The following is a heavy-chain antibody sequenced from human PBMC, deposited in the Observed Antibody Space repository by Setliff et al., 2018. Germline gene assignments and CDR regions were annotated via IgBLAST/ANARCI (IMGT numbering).Heavy chain of an antibody. V-gene: IGHV1-18*01. J-gene: IGHJ4*02. Sequence: GASVKVSCKASGYTFSHSGITWVRQAPGQGLEWMGWISAYTGNTNYAQKLQGRVTMTTDASTNTAYMELGGLSSDDTAVYYCSRLVRYCSKTTCQTASGAEVWGQGTLVTVSS. D-gene: IGHD2-8*01. CDR2: ISAYTGNT. CDR3: SRLVRYCSKTTCQTASGAEV. CDR1: GYTFSHSG.